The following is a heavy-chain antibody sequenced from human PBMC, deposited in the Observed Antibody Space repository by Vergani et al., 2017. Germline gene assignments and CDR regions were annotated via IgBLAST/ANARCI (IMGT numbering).Heavy chain of an antibody. D-gene: IGHD5-18*01. CDR1: GGSMSGYY. V-gene: IGHV4-59*08. CDR2: MYHSGST. Sequence: QVRLQESGPGLVKPSETLSLACSVSGGSMSGYYWSWIRQPPGKELEWIGYMYHSGSTNYNPSLRSRAIMSVDASKKQFSLKLGFVTAADTAVYYCAGPRGYSYGYLGYWGQGTLVTVSS. CDR3: AGPRGYSYGYLGY. J-gene: IGHJ4*02.